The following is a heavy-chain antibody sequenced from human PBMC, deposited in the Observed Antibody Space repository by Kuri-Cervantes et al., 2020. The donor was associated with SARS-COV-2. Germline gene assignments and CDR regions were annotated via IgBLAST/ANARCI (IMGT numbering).Heavy chain of an antibody. CDR3: ARDEEGGCSSTSCFLYGYGMDV. V-gene: IGHV3-21*01. CDR2: IISSSSYI. J-gene: IGHJ6*02. CDR1: GFTFSSYS. D-gene: IGHD2-2*01. Sequence: GESLKISCAASGFTFSSYSMNWVRQAPGKGLEWVSSIISSSSYIYYADSVKGRFTISRDNAKNSLYLQMNSLRAEDTAVYYCARDEEGGCSSTSCFLYGYGMDVWGQGTTVTVSS.